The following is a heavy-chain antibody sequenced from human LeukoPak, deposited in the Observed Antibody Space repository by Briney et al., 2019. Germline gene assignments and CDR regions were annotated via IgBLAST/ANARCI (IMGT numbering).Heavy chain of an antibody. V-gene: IGHV3-11*01. J-gene: IGHJ3*02. CDR1: GFTFSDYY. CDR2: ISSSGSTI. D-gene: IGHD1-26*01. Sequence: GGSLRLSCAASGFTFSDYYMSWIRQAPGKGLEWVSYISSSGSTIYYADSVKGRFTISRDNAKNSLYLQMSSLRAEDTAVYYCARDSSGSYYHAWAFDIWGQGTMVTVSS. CDR3: ARDSSGSYYHAWAFDI.